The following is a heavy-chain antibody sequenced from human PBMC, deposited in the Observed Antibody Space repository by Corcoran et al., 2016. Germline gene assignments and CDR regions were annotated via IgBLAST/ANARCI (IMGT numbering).Heavy chain of an antibody. CDR2: IKSKTDGGTT. Sequence: EVQLVESGGGLVKPGGSLRLSCAASGFTFSNAGMNWFRQAPGKGLEWVGRIKSKTDGGTTDYAAPVKGRFTISRDDSQNTMYLQMNSLKTGDTAVYYCTSALIGYYDCWSGYYPFDYWGQGTLVTVSS. CDR3: TSALIGYYDCWSGYYPFDY. V-gene: IGHV3-15*07. J-gene: IGHJ4*02. D-gene: IGHD3-3*01. CDR1: GFTFSNAG.